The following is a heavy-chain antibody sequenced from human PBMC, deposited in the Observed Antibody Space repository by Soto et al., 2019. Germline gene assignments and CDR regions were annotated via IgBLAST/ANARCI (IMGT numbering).Heavy chain of an antibody. V-gene: IGHV1-2*02. Sequence: ASVKVSCKASGYTFTGYYMHWVRQAPGQGLEWMGWINPNSGGTNYAQKFQGRVTMTRDTSISTAYMELSRLRSDDTAVYYCARYAKYYGSGKDCMDFWGQGTTVTVSS. CDR3: ARYAKYYGSGKDCMDF. CDR2: INPNSGGT. J-gene: IGHJ6*02. CDR1: GYTFTGYY. D-gene: IGHD3-10*01.